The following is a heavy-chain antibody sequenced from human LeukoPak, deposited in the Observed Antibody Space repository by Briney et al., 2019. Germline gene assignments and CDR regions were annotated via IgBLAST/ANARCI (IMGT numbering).Heavy chain of an antibody. Sequence: GGSLRLSCVVSGFTFDDYAMAWVRQVPGKGLEWLSGISWSGGRTGYADSVKGRFTISRDNAKNSLYLQMNSLRAEDTALYYCARDYDPYDAFDIWGQGTMVTVSS. V-gene: IGHV3-20*04. CDR2: ISWSGGRT. D-gene: IGHD3-3*01. J-gene: IGHJ3*02. CDR3: ARDYDPYDAFDI. CDR1: GFTFDDYA.